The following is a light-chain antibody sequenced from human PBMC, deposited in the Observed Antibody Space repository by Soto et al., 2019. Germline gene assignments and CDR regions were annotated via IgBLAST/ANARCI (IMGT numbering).Light chain of an antibody. V-gene: IGLV1-40*01. CDR3: QSYDSSLTGSKV. Sequence: QSVLTQPPSVSGAPGQRVTISCTGSSSNIGAGFDVHWYQQLPGTAPKLLIYGNSNRPSGVPERLPGYRSGNSASLAITGLQAEDEADYYCQSYDSSLTGSKVFGSGNTVTV. CDR1: SSNIGAGFD. CDR2: GNS. J-gene: IGLJ1*01.